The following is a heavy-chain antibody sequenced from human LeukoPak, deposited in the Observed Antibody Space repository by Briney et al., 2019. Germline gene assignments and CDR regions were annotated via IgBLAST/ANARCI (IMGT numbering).Heavy chain of an antibody. Sequence: SETLSLTCTVSGGSISSSNYYWGRIRQPPGKGLEWIGSMHYSGATYDNPSLKSRVTISVDTSKNQFSLKLSSVTAADTAVYYCARGGITVTTGDWFDPWGQGTLVTVSS. D-gene: IGHD4-17*01. J-gene: IGHJ5*02. CDR1: GGSISSSNYY. V-gene: IGHV4-39*07. CDR3: ARGGITVTTGDWFDP. CDR2: MHYSGAT.